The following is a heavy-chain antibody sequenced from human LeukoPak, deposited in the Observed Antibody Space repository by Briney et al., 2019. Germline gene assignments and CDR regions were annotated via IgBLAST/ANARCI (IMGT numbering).Heavy chain of an antibody. Sequence: GGSLRLSCAASGFTLSSYAMNWVRQAPRKGLEWVSSISSSSSYIYYADSVKGRFTISRDNAKNSLYLQMNSLRAEDTALYYCARGPGYYYYYMDVWGKGTTVTVSS. J-gene: IGHJ6*03. CDR1: GFTLSSYA. CDR3: ARGPGYYYYYMDV. CDR2: ISSSSSYI. V-gene: IGHV3-21*04.